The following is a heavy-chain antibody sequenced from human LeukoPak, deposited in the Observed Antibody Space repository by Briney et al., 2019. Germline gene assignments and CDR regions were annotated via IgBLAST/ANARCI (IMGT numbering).Heavy chain of an antibody. CDR2: INQDGSEK. D-gene: IGHD6-19*01. Sequence: GGSLRLSCAASGFPFSSHWLSWFRQSPGKGLEWVAHINQDGSEKYYVDSVKGRYTISRDNARNSQYLQMNSLRAEDTAVYYCASGGGWVFNNWGQGTLVTVSS. CDR1: GFPFSSHW. V-gene: IGHV3-7*01. J-gene: IGHJ4*02. CDR3: ASGGGWVFNN.